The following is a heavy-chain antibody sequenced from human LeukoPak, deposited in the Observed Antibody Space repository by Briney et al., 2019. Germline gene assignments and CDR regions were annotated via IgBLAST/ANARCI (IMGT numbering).Heavy chain of an antibody. CDR3: ARDSSYAFDI. CDR1: GGSISSYY. CDR2: IYYSGST. V-gene: IGHV4-39*07. Sequence: SETLSLTCTVSGGSISSYYWSWIRQPPGKGLEWIGSIYYSGSTYYNPSLKSRVTISVDTSKNQFSLKLNSVTAADTAVYSCARDSSYAFDIWGQGTMVTVSS. J-gene: IGHJ3*02.